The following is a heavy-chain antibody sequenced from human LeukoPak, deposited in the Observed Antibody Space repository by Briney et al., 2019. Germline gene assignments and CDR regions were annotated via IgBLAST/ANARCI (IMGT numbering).Heavy chain of an antibody. CDR3: ARGGDYYGSGNPIYYYYMDV. CDR2: VYHSGST. V-gene: IGHV4-4*02. Sequence: SETLSLTCAVSGGSISSSNWWSWVRQPPGKGLEWIGEVYHSGSTNYNPSLKSRVTISVDTSKNQFSLKLSSVTAADTAVYYCARGGDYYGSGNPIYYYYMDVWGKGTTVTVSS. D-gene: IGHD3-10*01. CDR1: GGSISSSNW. J-gene: IGHJ6*03.